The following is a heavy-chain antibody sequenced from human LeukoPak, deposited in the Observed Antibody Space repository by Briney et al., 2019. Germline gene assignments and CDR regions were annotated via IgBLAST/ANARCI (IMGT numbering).Heavy chain of an antibody. Sequence: GGSLRLSCAASGFTFSSYGMHWVRQAPGKGLEWVAVISYDGSNKYYADSVKGRFTISRDNSKNTLYLQMNSLRAEDTAVYYCAKSGGVTTTLGYWGQGTLVTVSS. CDR1: GFTFSSYG. CDR3: AKSGGVTTTLGY. J-gene: IGHJ4*02. CDR2: ISYDGSNK. V-gene: IGHV3-30*18. D-gene: IGHD4-17*01.